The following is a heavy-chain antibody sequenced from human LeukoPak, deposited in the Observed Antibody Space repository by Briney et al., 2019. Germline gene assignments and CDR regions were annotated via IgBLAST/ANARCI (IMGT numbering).Heavy chain of an antibody. CDR1: GFTFDDYA. Sequence: PGGSLRLSCAASGFTFDDYAMHWVRQAPGKGLEWVSLISWDGGSTYYADSVKGRFTISRDNSKNSLYLQMNSLRAEDTALYYCAKEDYGGSDGMDVWGQGTTVTVSS. V-gene: IGHV3-43D*03. D-gene: IGHD4-23*01. CDR3: AKEDYGGSDGMDV. J-gene: IGHJ6*02. CDR2: ISWDGGST.